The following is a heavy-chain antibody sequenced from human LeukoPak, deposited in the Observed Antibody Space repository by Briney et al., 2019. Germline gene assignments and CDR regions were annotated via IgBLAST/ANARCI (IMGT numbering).Heavy chain of an antibody. CDR1: GFTFSSYS. CDR2: ISGSGGST. Sequence: GGPLRLSCAASGFTFSSYSMSWVRQAPGKGLEWVPGISGSGGSTDYADSVKGRFTISRDNSKNTLYLQMNSLRVEDTAVYYCAKDPGYQVVYCFDYWGQGTLVTVSS. CDR3: AKDPGYQVVYCFDY. V-gene: IGHV3-23*01. D-gene: IGHD2-2*01. J-gene: IGHJ4*02.